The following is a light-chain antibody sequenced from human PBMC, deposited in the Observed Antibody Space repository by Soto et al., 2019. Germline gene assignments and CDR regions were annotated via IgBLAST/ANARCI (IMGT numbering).Light chain of an antibody. CDR1: SSSIGSNY. V-gene: IGLV1-47*01. CDR3: QTFDSSLTISGV. J-gene: IGLJ3*02. Sequence: QSVLTQPPSASGTPGQRVTISCSESSSSIGSNYIYWYQQLPGTAPKLLIYRDSQRPSGVPDRFSGSKSGTSASLAITGLQAEDEADYYCQTFDSSLTISGVFGGGTKLTVL. CDR2: RDS.